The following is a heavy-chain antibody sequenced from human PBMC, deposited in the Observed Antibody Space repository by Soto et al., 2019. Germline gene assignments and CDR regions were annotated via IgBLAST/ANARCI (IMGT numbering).Heavy chain of an antibody. J-gene: IGHJ6*02. Sequence: AASVKVSCKASGYTFISYGISWVRQAPGQGLEWMGWISAYNGNTNYAQKLQGRVTMTTDTSTSTAYMELRSLKSDDTAVYYCASDIVVVPAAIMDYYYGMDVWDQGTTVTVSS. CDR1: GYTFISYG. CDR2: ISAYNGNT. D-gene: IGHD2-2*01. CDR3: ASDIVVVPAAIMDYYYGMDV. V-gene: IGHV1-18*01.